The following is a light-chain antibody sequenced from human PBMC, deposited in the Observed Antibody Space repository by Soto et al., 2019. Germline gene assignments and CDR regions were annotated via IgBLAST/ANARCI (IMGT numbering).Light chain of an antibody. CDR3: QQYGSSPRT. J-gene: IGKJ1*01. CDR1: QSVSSS. V-gene: IGKV3-20*01. CDR2: GAS. Sequence: EIVMTQAPGTLSVSPGERVTLSCRASQSVSSSLVWYQQKPGQAPRLLIYGASTRAAGIPARFSGSGSGTDFTLTISRPEPEDFAVYYCQQYGSSPRTFGQGTKWIS.